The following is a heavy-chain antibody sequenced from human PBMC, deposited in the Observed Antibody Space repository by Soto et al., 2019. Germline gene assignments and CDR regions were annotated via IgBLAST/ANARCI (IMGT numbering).Heavy chain of an antibody. V-gene: IGHV3-33*01. CDR2: IWYDGSNK. Sequence: GGSLRLSCAASGFTFSSYGMHWVRQAPGKGLEWVAVIWYDGSNKYYADSVKGRFTISRDNSKNTLYLQMNSLRAEDTAVYYCARQRSPYVTRKNNWFDPWGQGTLVTVSS. CDR1: GFTFSSYG. D-gene: IGHD6-25*01. J-gene: IGHJ5*02. CDR3: ARQRSPYVTRKNNWFDP.